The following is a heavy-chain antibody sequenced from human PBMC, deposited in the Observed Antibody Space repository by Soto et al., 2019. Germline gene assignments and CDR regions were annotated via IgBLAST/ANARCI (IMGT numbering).Heavy chain of an antibody. Sequence: GESLKISCNGSGYIFTSYWISWVRQMPGKGLEWMGRIDPSDSYTNYSPSFQGHVTISADKSISTAYLQWSSLKASDTAMYYCASIEYSSSQGFYYYYGMDVWGQGTRSPSP. J-gene: IGHJ6*02. D-gene: IGHD6-6*01. CDR2: IDPSDSYT. CDR1: GYIFTSYW. CDR3: ASIEYSSSQGFYYYYGMDV. V-gene: IGHV5-10-1*01.